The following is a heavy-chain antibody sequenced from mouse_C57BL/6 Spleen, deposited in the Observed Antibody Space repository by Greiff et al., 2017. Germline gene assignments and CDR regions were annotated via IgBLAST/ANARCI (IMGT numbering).Heavy chain of an antibody. J-gene: IGHJ4*01. D-gene: IGHD2-4*01. CDR1: GFTFSDYG. CDR3: ARYDYDGGDYYAMDY. Sequence: EVQVVESGGGLVKPGGSLKLSCAASGFTFSDYGMHWVRQAPEKGLEWVAYISSGSSTIYYADTVKGRFTISRDNAKNTLFLQMTSLRSEDTAMYYCARYDYDGGDYYAMDYWGQGTSVTVSS. V-gene: IGHV5-17*01. CDR2: ISSGSSTI.